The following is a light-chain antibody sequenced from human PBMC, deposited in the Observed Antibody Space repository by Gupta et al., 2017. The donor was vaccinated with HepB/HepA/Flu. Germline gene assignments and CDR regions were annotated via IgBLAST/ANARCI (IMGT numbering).Light chain of an antibody. CDR1: QGINSY. CDR2: SAS. J-gene: IGKJ5*01. V-gene: IGKV1-9*01. CDR3: QHYNSYHIT. Sequence: DMKLPPSHSVLSVSVGDRVTITCRAIQGINSYLILYQQKPGKAPTLLFYSASTLQGGVPSGCSGSGSAKEFTLTISSLQPEDFATYYCQHYNSYHITFGQGTRLDIK.